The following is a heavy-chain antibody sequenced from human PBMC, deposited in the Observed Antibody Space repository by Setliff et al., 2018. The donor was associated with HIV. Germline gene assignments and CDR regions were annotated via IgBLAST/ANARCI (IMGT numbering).Heavy chain of an antibody. CDR2: FYYSWNT. D-gene: IGHD3-22*01. CDR3: ARHSITLVVGVPERDDAFDI. V-gene: IGHV4-39*01. Sequence: SETLSLTCTVSGASIGRRGDCWGWIRQPPGKGLEWTGSFYYSWNTYYNPSLKSRVTISVDTSKNQFSLKLSSVTAADTAVYYCARHSITLVVGVPERDDAFDIWCQGTMVTVS. CDR1: GASIGRRGDC. J-gene: IGHJ3*02.